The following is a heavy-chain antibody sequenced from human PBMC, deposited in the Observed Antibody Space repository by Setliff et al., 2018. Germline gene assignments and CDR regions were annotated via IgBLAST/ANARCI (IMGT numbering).Heavy chain of an antibody. V-gene: IGHV4-59*04. CDR3: ARGGGYGSGGSFHNAPFDY. CDR1: GGSINNYY. CDR2: IYYTGST. Sequence: SETLSLTCTVSGGSINNYYWSWVRQPPGKGLEWIGSIYYTGSTYYNPSLESRVTISIDKPNKQFSLELRSLTAADTALYYCARGGGYGSGGSFHNAPFDYWGQGMLVTVSS. J-gene: IGHJ4*02. D-gene: IGHD3-10*01.